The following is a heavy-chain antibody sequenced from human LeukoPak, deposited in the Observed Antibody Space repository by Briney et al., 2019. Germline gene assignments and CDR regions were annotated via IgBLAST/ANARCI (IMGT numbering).Heavy chain of an antibody. CDR3: ARESIAARRFDY. Sequence: TSETLSLTCTVSGGPISSYYWSWIRQPPGKGLEWIGYIYYSGSTNYNPSLKSRVTISVDTSKNQFSLKLSSVTAADTAVYYCARESIAARRFDYWGQGTLVTVSS. J-gene: IGHJ4*02. V-gene: IGHV4-59*01. CDR2: IYYSGST. D-gene: IGHD6-6*01. CDR1: GGPISSYY.